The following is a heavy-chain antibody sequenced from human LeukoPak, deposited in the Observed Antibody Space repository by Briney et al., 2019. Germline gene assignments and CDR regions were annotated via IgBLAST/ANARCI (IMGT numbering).Heavy chain of an antibody. J-gene: IGHJ6*03. CDR3: ARDVGPHGSYSYYYYYMDV. Sequence: SETLSLTCTVSGGSISSDYWSWIRQPAGKGLEWIGRIYTSGSTNYNPSLKSRVTMSVDTSKNQFSLKLSSVTAADTAVYYCARDVGPHGSYSYYYYYMDVWGKGTTVTVSS. CDR1: GGSISSDY. D-gene: IGHD1-26*01. CDR2: IYTSGST. V-gene: IGHV4-4*07.